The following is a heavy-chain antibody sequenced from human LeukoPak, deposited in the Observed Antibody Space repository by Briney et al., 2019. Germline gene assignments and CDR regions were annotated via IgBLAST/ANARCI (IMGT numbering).Heavy chain of an antibody. CDR2: INPHSGGT. D-gene: IGHD1-26*01. Sequence: ASVKVSCKASGYTFTDYYMHWVRQAPGQGLEWMGRINPHSGGTNYAQNFQGRVTMTRDTNITTAYMELRRLSSDDSAMYYRTKSGTWGQGTLVTVSS. J-gene: IGHJ5*02. CDR1: GYTFTDYY. CDR3: TKSGT. V-gene: IGHV1-2*06.